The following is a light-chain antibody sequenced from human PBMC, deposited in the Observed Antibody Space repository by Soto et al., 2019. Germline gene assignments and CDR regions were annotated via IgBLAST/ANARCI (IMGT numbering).Light chain of an antibody. CDR1: QDISNY. CDR2: GPS. Sequence: DIQMTQSPSSLSASVGDTVTITCRASQDISNYLAWFQQKPGEAPKLLIYGPSTLESGVPSRFSGGKSGTDFTLTISVLQPEDVAIYYCQKYNSLPFTFGPGTKVEIQ. V-gene: IGKV1-27*01. CDR3: QKYNSLPFT. J-gene: IGKJ3*01.